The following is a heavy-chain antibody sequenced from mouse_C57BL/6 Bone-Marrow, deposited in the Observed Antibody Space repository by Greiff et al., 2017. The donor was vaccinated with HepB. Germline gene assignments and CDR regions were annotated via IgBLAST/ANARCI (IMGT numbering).Heavy chain of an antibody. Sequence: VQLQQPGAELVKPGASVKLSCKASGYTLTSYWMHWVKQRPGQGLEWIGMIHPNSGSTNYNEKFKSKATLTVDKSSSTAYMQLSSLTSEDSAVYYCASYYYGSSYEAYWGQGTLVTVSA. CDR2: IHPNSGST. V-gene: IGHV1-64*01. J-gene: IGHJ3*01. D-gene: IGHD1-1*01. CDR3: ASYYYGSSYEAY. CDR1: GYTLTSYW.